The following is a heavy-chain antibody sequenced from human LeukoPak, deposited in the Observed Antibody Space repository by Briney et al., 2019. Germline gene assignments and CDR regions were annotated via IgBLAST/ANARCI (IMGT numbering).Heavy chain of an antibody. CDR3: ARARENYYDSSDYYWFDS. V-gene: IGHV3-20*04. Sequence: GGSLRLSCAASGFTFDDYGMSWVRQAPGKGLEWVSGINWNGGSTVYADSVKGRFTISRDNAKNSLYLQMNSLRAEDTALYYCARARENYYDSSDYYWFDSWGQGTLVTVSS. CDR1: GFTFDDYG. J-gene: IGHJ5*01. CDR2: INWNGGST. D-gene: IGHD3-22*01.